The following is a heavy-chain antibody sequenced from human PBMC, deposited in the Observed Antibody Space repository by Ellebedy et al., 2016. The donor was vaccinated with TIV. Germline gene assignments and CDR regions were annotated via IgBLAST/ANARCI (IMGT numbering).Heavy chain of an antibody. Sequence: GESLKISXAASGFTFSSYAMSWVRQAPGKGLEWVSAISGSGGSTYYADSVKGRFTISRDNSKNTLYLQMNSLRAEDTAVYYCAKDPPTTVTTFGGYFDYWGQGTLVTVSS. V-gene: IGHV3-23*01. CDR3: AKDPPTTVTTFGGYFDY. CDR2: ISGSGGST. J-gene: IGHJ4*02. D-gene: IGHD4-11*01. CDR1: GFTFSSYA.